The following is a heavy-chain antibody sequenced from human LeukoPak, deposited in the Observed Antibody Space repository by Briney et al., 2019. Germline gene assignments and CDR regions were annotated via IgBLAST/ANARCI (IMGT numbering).Heavy chain of an antibody. CDR1: GYTFTGYY. V-gene: IGHV1-2*02. CDR3: ARVLSFGYSSGWYDY. J-gene: IGHJ4*02. D-gene: IGHD6-19*01. Sequence: GASVKVSCKASGYTFTGYYMQWVRQAPGQGLEWMGWINPNSGGTNYAQKFQGRVTMTRDTSISTAYMELSRLRSDDTAVYYCARVLSFGYSSGWYDYWGQGTLVTVSS. CDR2: INPNSGGT.